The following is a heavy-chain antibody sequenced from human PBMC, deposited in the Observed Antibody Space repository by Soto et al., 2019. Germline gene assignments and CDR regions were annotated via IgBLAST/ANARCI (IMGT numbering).Heavy chain of an antibody. Sequence: SETLSLTCRVSGGSISGSYWSWIRQSPGKGLEWLGYVYYTGSTNYSPSLRSRVSISVDTSKNEFSLRLSSVTAADTAVYFCARSVAVPGAHIAYWGQRTQVIV. J-gene: IGHJ4*02. D-gene: IGHD2-8*02. CDR2: VYYTGST. V-gene: IGHV4-59*01. CDR1: GGSISGSY. CDR3: ARSVAVPGAHIAY.